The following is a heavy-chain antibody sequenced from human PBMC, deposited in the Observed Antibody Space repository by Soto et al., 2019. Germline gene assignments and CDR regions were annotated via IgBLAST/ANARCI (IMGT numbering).Heavy chain of an antibody. CDR1: GDSITSSSFC. V-gene: IGHV4-39*01. CDR2: ICYSGST. J-gene: IGHJ6*02. CDR3: ARLDGNSADYYYGMDV. Sequence: SETLSLTCTVSGDSITSSSFCWGWIRQPPGKGLEWIGTICYSGSTYYNPSLQSRVTMSVDTSKNQFSLKLSSVTAADTGVYYCARLDGNSADYYYGMDVWGRGTTVTVS. D-gene: IGHD6-19*01.